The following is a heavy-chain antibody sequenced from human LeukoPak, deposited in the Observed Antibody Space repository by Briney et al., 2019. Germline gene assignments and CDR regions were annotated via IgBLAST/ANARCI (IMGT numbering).Heavy chain of an antibody. D-gene: IGHD3/OR15-3a*01. J-gene: IGHJ4*02. CDR1: GYTFTSYG. CDR2: ISAYNGNT. Sequence: GASVKVSCKASGYTFTSYGISWVRQAPGQGLEWMGWISAYNGNTNYAQKLQGRVTMTTDTSTSTAYMELRSLRSDDTAVYYCARDPFLDWGDSCFDYWGQGTLVTASS. CDR3: ARDPFLDWGDSCFDY. V-gene: IGHV1-18*04.